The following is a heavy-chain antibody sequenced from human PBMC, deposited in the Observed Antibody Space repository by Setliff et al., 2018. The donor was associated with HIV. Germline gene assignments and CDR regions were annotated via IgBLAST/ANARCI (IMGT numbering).Heavy chain of an antibody. D-gene: IGHD5-12*01. Sequence: ASVKVSCKASGYTFSGYYMHWVRQAPGQGLEWMGWINPNNGGTNYAQNFHGRVTMTRDTSISTAYMELSRLRSDDTAVFYCARGPQSYVDVVPTIGRYYFDYWGQGILVTVSS. V-gene: IGHV1-2*02. CDR2: INPNNGGT. CDR3: ARGPQSYVDVVPTIGRYYFDY. CDR1: GYTFSGYY. J-gene: IGHJ4*02.